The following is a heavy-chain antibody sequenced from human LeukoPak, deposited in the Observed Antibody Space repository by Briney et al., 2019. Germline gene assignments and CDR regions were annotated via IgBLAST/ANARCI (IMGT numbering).Heavy chain of an antibody. D-gene: IGHD3-22*01. J-gene: IGHJ4*02. Sequence: GASVKVSCKISGYSLTELAIHWVRQAPGKGLEWMGGSDPEDVKTSFAEKFQGRVTFTKDTSTDTAFMELSRLRSDDTAVYYCATFQAYANSGHLRPYFDYWGQGTLVTVSS. CDR2: SDPEDVKT. CDR3: ATFQAYANSGHLRPYFDY. V-gene: IGHV1-24*01. CDR1: GYSLTELA.